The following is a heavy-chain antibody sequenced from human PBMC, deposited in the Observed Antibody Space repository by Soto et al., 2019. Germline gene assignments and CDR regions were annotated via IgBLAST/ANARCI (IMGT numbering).Heavy chain of an antibody. CDR2: IYWNDDK. V-gene: IGHV2-5*01. J-gene: IGHJ6*02. Sequence: YGPTLVNPTQTLTLTCSFSGFSFSSSGVGVGWIRQPPGKALEWLAIIYWNDDKRYSPSLKSRLTITKDTSKNQVVLTMTNMEPVDTATYYCAHSARYCSSTTCPYYYFDGMDVWGYVPTVTV. CDR1: GFSFSSSGVG. D-gene: IGHD2-2*01. CDR3: AHSARYCSSTTCPYYYFDGMDV.